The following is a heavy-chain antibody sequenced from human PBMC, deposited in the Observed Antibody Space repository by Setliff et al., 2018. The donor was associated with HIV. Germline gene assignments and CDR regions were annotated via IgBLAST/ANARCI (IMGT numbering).Heavy chain of an antibody. CDR3: AGLSDFLDY. CDR2: INHSGTA. CDR1: GGSLSSSY. V-gene: IGHV4-34*01. J-gene: IGHJ4*02. D-gene: IGHD2-21*01. Sequence: SETLSLTCAVYGGSLSSSYWAWIRQAPGKGLEWIGEINHSGTANYNPSLKSRVTMSLDRSKRQSSLKLTSLTAADTAVYYCAGLSDFLDYWGLGNLVTVSS.